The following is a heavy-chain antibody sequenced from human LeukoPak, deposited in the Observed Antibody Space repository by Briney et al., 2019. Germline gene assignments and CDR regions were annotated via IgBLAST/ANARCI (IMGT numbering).Heavy chain of an antibody. J-gene: IGHJ4*02. CDR2: INHSGST. Sequence: PSETLSLTCAVYGGSFSGYYWSWIRQPPGEGLEWIGEINHSGSTNYNPSLKSRVTISVDTSKNQFSLKLSSVTAADTAVYYCARARGGDYGDYEDYWGQGTLVTVSS. V-gene: IGHV4-34*01. CDR3: ARARGGDYGDYEDY. CDR1: GGSFSGYY. D-gene: IGHD4-17*01.